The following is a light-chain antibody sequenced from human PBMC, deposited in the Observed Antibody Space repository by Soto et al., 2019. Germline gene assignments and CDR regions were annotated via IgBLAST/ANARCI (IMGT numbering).Light chain of an antibody. CDR1: QGIRND. J-gene: IGKJ1*01. V-gene: IGKV1-6*01. CDR2: AAS. Sequence: AIPMTQSPSSLSASVGDRVTITCRASQGIRNDLGWYQQKPGKAPKLLIYAASSLQSGVPSRFSGSGSGTDFTFTISSLQPEDFATYYCLQDHNYPLAFGQGTKVEIK. CDR3: LQDHNYPLA.